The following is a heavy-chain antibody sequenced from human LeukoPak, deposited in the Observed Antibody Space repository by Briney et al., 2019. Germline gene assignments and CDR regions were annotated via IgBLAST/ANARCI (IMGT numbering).Heavy chain of an antibody. V-gene: IGHV4-59*01. Sequence: SETLSLTCTVSGGPISSYYWSWIRQPPGKGLEWIGYIYYTGSTNYIPSLKSRVTISIDTSKNQFSPKLSSVTAADTAVYYCAGDGGGIYFDSWGQGNLVTVSS. CDR1: GGPISSYY. D-gene: IGHD4-23*01. CDR2: IYYTGST. CDR3: AGDGGGIYFDS. J-gene: IGHJ4*02.